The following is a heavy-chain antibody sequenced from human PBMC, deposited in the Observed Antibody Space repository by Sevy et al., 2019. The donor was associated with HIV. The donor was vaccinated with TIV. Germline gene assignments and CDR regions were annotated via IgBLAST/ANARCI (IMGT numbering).Heavy chain of an antibody. CDR1: GFKFSVYS. Sequence: GGSLRLSYAASGFKFSVYSMSWVRQAPGKGLEWISYMTSDTRTIKYAESVKGRFTIYRDNARNSVYLHMNSLRDEDTAVYYCARSVEGHFDYWGQGTLVTVSS. V-gene: IGHV3-48*02. CDR3: ARSVEGHFDY. CDR2: MTSDTRTI. J-gene: IGHJ4*02. D-gene: IGHD1-1*01.